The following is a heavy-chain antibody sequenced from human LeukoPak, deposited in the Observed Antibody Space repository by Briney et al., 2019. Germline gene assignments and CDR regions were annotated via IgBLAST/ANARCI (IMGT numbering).Heavy chain of an antibody. Sequence: ASVKVSCKASGYTFTSYYMHWVRQAPGQGLERRGIINPSGGSTSYAQKFQGRVTMTRDMSTSTVYMGLSSLRSEDTAVYYCASKEPTTVPKEGYYYYYMDVWGKGTTVTVSS. CDR2: INPSGGST. D-gene: IGHD4-17*01. J-gene: IGHJ6*03. CDR3: ASKEPTTVPKEGYYYYYMDV. CDR1: GYTFTSYY. V-gene: IGHV1-46*01.